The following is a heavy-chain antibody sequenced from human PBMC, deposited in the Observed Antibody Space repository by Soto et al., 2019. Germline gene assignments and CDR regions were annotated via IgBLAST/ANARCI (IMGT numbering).Heavy chain of an antibody. CDR2: ISSSSSTI. Sequence: PGGSLRLSCAASGFTFSSYSMNWVRQAPGKGLEWVSYISSSSSTIYYADSVKGRFTISRDNAKNSLYLQMNSLRAEDTAVYYCARKPRLYYYGSGNPGMDVWGQGTTVTVSS. J-gene: IGHJ6*02. V-gene: IGHV3-48*01. CDR3: ARKPRLYYYGSGNPGMDV. D-gene: IGHD3-10*01. CDR1: GFTFSSYS.